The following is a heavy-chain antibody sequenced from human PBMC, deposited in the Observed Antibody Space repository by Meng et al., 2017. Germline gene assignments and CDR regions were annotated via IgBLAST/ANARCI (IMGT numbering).Heavy chain of an antibody. D-gene: IGHD7-27*01. J-gene: IGHJ4*02. CDR2: SYHSGST. Sequence: QVDVQDADPGRVKTSGTLSPTCAVSGGYISSSNWGSWVRQPPGKGLEWIGESYHSGSTNYNPSLKSRVTISVDKSKNQFSLKLSSVTAADTAVYYCARIGDWGSTRYFGYWGQGTLVTVSS. V-gene: IGHV4-4*02. CDR1: GGYISSSNW. CDR3: ARIGDWGSTRYFGY.